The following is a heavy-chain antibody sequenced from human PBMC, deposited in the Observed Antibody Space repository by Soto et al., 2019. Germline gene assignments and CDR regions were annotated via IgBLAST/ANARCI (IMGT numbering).Heavy chain of an antibody. J-gene: IGHJ4*02. V-gene: IGHV4-59*01. CDR2: IYYSGST. CDR3: ARASQYGWTDFDY. D-gene: IGHD6-19*01. CDR1: GGSISSYY. Sequence: PSETLSLTCNVSGGSISSYYWSWIRQPPGKGLEWIGYIYYSGSTNYNPSLKSRVTISVDTSKNQFSLKLSSVTAADTAVYYCARASQYGWTDFDYWGQGTLVTVSS.